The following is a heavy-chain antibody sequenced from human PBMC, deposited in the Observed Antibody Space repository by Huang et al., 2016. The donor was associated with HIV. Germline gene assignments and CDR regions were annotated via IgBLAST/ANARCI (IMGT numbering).Heavy chain of an antibody. D-gene: IGHD3-22*01. J-gene: IGHJ3*01. CDR1: GYSFTDYG. Sequence: QAQLMQSGPEVKKPGASVKVSCKTYGYSFTDYGITWVRQAPGEGPEWVGGISAFKGDTEIAQRLQGRVTLTTDTSTSMAYMELRSLRFDDTAVYFCARDPKYHRIGYYRQRRGIDGWGQGTMVSVSS. CDR3: ARDPKYHRIGYYRQRRGIDG. CDR2: ISAFKGDT. V-gene: IGHV1-18*01.